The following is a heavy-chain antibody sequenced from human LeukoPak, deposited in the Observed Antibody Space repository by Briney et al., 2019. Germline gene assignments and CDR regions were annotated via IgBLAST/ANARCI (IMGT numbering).Heavy chain of an antibody. D-gene: IGHD2-2*01. Sequence: ASVKVSCKVSGYTLTELSMHWVRQAPGKGLEWMGGFDPEDGETIYTQKFQGRVTMTEDTSTDTAYMELSSLRSEGTAVYYCATARGYCSSTSCPRSGMDVWGQGTTVTVSS. CDR2: FDPEDGET. V-gene: IGHV1-24*01. CDR3: ATARGYCSSTSCPRSGMDV. CDR1: GYTLTELS. J-gene: IGHJ6*02.